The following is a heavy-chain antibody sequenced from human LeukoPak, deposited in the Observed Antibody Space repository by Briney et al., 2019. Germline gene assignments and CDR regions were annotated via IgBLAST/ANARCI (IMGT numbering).Heavy chain of an antibody. D-gene: IGHD6-13*01. CDR1: GFSISTSGVG. J-gene: IGHJ3*02. V-gene: IGHV2-5*01. CDR2: IYWNDDK. Sequence: SGPTLVNPTQTLTLTCTFSGFSISTSGVGVGWIRQPPGKAPEWLALIYWNDDKRYSPSLKSRLTITKDTSKNQVVLTMTNMDPVDTATYYCARRVYSSSWYDAFDIWGQGTMVTVSS. CDR3: ARRVYSSSWYDAFDI.